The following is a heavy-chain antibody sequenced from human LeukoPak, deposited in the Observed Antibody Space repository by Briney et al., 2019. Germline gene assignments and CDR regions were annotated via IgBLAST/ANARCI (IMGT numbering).Heavy chain of an antibody. V-gene: IGHV4-59*08. Sequence: SETLSLTCAVSVGSISGYFWSWSRQPPGKGLEWIGYIYYTGSTIYNPSLRSRVTMSVDVSKNQFSLDLTSVTAADTAVYYCARHDPVGHFLRGMDVWGQGTTVTVSS. CDR3: ARHDPVGHFLRGMDV. CDR1: VGSISGYF. J-gene: IGHJ6*02. CDR2: IYYTGST. D-gene: IGHD2/OR15-2a*01.